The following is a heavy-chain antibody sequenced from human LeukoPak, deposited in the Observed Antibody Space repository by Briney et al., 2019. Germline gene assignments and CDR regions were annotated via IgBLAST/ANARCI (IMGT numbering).Heavy chain of an antibody. CDR2: IYYSGST. D-gene: IGHD2-15*01. CDR3: ARLGCCSGGSCYEGPIDY. Sequence: PSETLSLTCTVSGGSISSYYWSWIRQPPGKGLEWIGHIYYSGSTKYKPSLKSRVTISVDTSKNQFSLKLSSVTAADTAVYYCARLGCCSGGSCYEGPIDYWGQGTLVTVSS. V-gene: IGHV4-59*08. J-gene: IGHJ4*02. CDR1: GGSISSYY.